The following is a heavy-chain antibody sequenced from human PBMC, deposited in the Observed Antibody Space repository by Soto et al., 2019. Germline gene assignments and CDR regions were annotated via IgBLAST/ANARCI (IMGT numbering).Heavy chain of an antibody. CDR1: GFTFSRYS. CDR2: ISSSSNAI. J-gene: IGHJ6*02. Sequence: EVQLVESGGGLVQPGGSLRLSCAASGFTFSRYSMNWVRQAPGKGLEWVSYISSSSNAIYYADSVKGRFTISGDSATNSLYLQMNSLRDEDTAVYYCARDLPLARWVGGMDVWGQGTTVTVSS. V-gene: IGHV3-48*02. CDR3: ARDLPLARWVGGMDV. D-gene: IGHD1-26*01.